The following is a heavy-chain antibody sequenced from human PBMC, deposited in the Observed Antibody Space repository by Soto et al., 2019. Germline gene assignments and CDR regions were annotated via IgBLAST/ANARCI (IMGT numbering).Heavy chain of an antibody. Sequence: QVQLVQSGAEVKKPGASVKISCKASGYTFTSYYMHWVRQAPGQGLEWMGIINPSGGSTSYAQKFQCRGTMNRDTSTSTVYMELSSLRSEDTAVYYCARVRGWFGNASWFDPWGQGNLVTVSS. CDR2: INPSGGST. V-gene: IGHV1-46*01. D-gene: IGHD3-10*01. CDR1: GYTFTSYY. CDR3: ARVRGWFGNASWFDP. J-gene: IGHJ5*02.